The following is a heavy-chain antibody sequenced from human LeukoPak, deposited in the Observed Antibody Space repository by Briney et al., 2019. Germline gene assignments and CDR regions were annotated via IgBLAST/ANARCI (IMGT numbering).Heavy chain of an antibody. CDR3: ARIRDGYNDAYDI. CDR2: INPSGGST. V-gene: IGHV1-46*01. D-gene: IGHD5-24*01. J-gene: IGHJ3*02. CDR1: GYTFTSYY. Sequence: ASVKVSCKASGYTFTSYYMHWVRQAPGQGLEWMGIINPSGGSTSYAQNFQGRLTMTSDTSARTVYMELSSLRSGDTAVYYCARIRDGYNDAYDIWGQGTVVTVPS.